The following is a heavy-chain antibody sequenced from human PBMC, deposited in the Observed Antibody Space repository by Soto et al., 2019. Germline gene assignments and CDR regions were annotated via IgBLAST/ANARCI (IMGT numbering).Heavy chain of an antibody. J-gene: IGHJ6*02. V-gene: IGHV1-69*12. D-gene: IGHD3-3*02. Sequence: QVQLEQSGAEVKKPGSSVKVSCKASGGTFSNSAISWVRQAPGQGLEWMGGIMPIFRTPDYAQKFQGRVTITADESTSRAYMELRGLRSDDPAVYYCARDKDRQQLGGNYYYILDVWGQGTTVTVSS. CDR2: IMPIFRTP. CDR3: ARDKDRQQLGGNYYYILDV. CDR1: GGTFSNSA.